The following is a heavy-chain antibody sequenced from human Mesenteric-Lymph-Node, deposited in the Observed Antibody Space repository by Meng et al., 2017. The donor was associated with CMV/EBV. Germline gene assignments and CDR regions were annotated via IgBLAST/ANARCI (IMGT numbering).Heavy chain of an antibody. Sequence: GESLKISCAASGFTFSSYAMSWVRQAPGKGLEWVSYITSSGTTIYYADSVKGRFTISRDNAKNSLYLQMNSLRAEDTAVYYCARGGGCSSTSCPPSDYYGMDVWGQGTTVTVSS. J-gene: IGHJ6*02. D-gene: IGHD2-2*01. CDR2: ITSSGTTI. V-gene: IGHV3-48*04. CDR3: ARGGGCSSTSCPPSDYYGMDV. CDR1: GFTFSSYA.